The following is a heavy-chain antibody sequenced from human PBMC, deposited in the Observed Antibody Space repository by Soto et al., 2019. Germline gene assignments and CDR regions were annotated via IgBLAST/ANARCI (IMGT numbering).Heavy chain of an antibody. Sequence: EVQLVESGGGLVQPGGSLRLSCAASGFTFSDHYMDWVRQAPGKGLEWVGRTRNKANSYTTEYAASVKGRFTISRDDSKNSLSLQMNSLKTEDTAVYYCARVALAYCGGDCSDWYFDLWGRGTLVTVSS. CDR3: ARVALAYCGGDCSDWYFDL. CDR2: TRNKANSYTT. V-gene: IGHV3-72*01. CDR1: GFTFSDHY. J-gene: IGHJ2*01. D-gene: IGHD2-21*02.